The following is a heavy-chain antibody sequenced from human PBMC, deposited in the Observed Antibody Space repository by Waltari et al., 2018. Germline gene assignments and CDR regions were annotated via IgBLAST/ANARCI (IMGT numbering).Heavy chain of an antibody. J-gene: IGHJ5*02. CDR3: ARVSSGWANWFDP. V-gene: IGHV4-38-2*01. Sequence: QVQLQESGPGLVKPSETLSLTCAVSGYSISSGCYWGWIRQPPGKGLEWIGSIYHSGSTYDNPSLKSRVTISVDTSKNQFSLKLSSVTAADTAVYYCARVSSGWANWFDPWGQGTLVTVSS. D-gene: IGHD6-19*01. CDR2: IYHSGST. CDR1: GYSISSGCY.